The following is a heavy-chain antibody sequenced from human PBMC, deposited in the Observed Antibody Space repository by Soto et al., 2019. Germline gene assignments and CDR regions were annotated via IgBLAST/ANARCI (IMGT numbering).Heavy chain of an antibody. D-gene: IGHD3-3*01. J-gene: IGHJ6*03. Sequence: HPGGSLRLSCAASGLTFSSFAMNWVRQASGKGLEWVGRIRSKGNNYATAYGASLKGRFTISRDDSKNTAYLQMNSLNTEDTAVYYCSRQASDFWSGKPQYYMDVWGKGTTVTVSS. CDR1: GLTFSSFA. CDR3: SRQASDFWSGKPQYYMDV. V-gene: IGHV3-73*01. CDR2: IRSKGNNYAT.